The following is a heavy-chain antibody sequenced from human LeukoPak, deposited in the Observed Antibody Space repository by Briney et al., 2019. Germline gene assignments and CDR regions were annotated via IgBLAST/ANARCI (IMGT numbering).Heavy chain of an antibody. CDR1: GGSISSSSYY. D-gene: IGHD1-26*01. Sequence: SETLSLTCTVSGGSISSSSYYWGWIRQPPGKGLEWIGSIYYSGSTYYNPSLESRVTISVDTSKNQFSLKLSSVTAADTAVYYCARQVGAAESMDVWGQGTTVTVSS. CDR3: ARQVGAAESMDV. CDR2: IYYSGST. V-gene: IGHV4-39*01. J-gene: IGHJ6*02.